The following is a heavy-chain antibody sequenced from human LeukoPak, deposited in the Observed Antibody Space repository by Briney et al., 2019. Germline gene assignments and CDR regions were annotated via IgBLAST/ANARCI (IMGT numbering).Heavy chain of an antibody. CDR1: GGTFSSYA. J-gene: IGHJ1*01. V-gene: IGHV1-69*04. D-gene: IGHD4-23*01. CDR2: IIPILGIA. Sequence: ASVKVSCKASGGTFSSYAISWVRQAPGQGLERMGRIIPILGIANYAQKFQGRVTITADKSTSTAYMELSSLRSEDTAVYYCASTYGGNSAEYFQHWGQGTLVTVSS. CDR3: ASTYGGNSAEYFQH.